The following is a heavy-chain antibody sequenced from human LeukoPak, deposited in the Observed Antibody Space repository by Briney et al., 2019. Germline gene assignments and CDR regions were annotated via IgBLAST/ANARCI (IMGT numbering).Heavy chain of an antibody. CDR1: RYTFTPYG. V-gene: IGHV1-18*01. Sequence: GAPGSLSCTPSRYTFTPYGISWVRQAAGHRVEWMGWISAYNGNTNYAQKLQGRVTMTTDTSTSTAYMELRSLRSDDTAVYYCARGSWILGYWGQGTLVTVSS. CDR3: ARGSWILGY. D-gene: IGHD5-18*01. CDR2: ISAYNGNT. J-gene: IGHJ4*02.